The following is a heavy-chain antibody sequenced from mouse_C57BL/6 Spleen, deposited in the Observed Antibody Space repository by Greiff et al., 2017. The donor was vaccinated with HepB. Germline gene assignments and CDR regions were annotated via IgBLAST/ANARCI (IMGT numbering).Heavy chain of an antibody. D-gene: IGHD3-2*02. CDR3: ARGGSGYVIAY. CDR2: IYPRSGNT. V-gene: IGHV1-81*01. Sequence: VKLQESGAELARPGASVKLSCKASGYTFTSYGISWVKQRTGQGLEWIGEIYPRSGNTYYNEKFKGKATLTADKSSNTAYMELRSLTSEDSAVYFCARGGSGYVIAYWGQGTLVTVSA. J-gene: IGHJ3*01. CDR1: GYTFTSYG.